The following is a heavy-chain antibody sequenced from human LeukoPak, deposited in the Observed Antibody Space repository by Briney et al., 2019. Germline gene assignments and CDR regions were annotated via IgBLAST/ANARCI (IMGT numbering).Heavy chain of an antibody. CDR3: ARDGYYDFWSGSYHFDY. J-gene: IGHJ4*02. D-gene: IGHD3-3*01. CDR1: GYTFTSYA. Sequence: ASVKVSCKASGYTFTSYAMHWVRQAPGQGLEWMGWISAYNGNTNYAQKLQGRVTMTTDTSTSTAYMELRSLRSDDTAVYYCARDGYYDFWSGSYHFDYWGQGTLVTVSS. CDR2: ISAYNGNT. V-gene: IGHV1-18*01.